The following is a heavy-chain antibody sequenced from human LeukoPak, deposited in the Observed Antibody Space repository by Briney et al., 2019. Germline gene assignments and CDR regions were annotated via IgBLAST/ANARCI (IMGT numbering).Heavy chain of an antibody. J-gene: IGHJ6*03. CDR2: VDSSGST. Sequence: SETLSLTCTVSGGSISSGSHYWTWIRQAAGKGLEYIGRVDSSGSTDSNPSLRSRLTMSVDTSKNQLSRKLTSVTAADTAVYYCARLGRFGALLPYYYYMDVWGKGTTVTVSS. D-gene: IGHD3-10*01. CDR3: ARLGRFGALLPYYYYMDV. CDR1: GGSISSGSHY. V-gene: IGHV4-61*02.